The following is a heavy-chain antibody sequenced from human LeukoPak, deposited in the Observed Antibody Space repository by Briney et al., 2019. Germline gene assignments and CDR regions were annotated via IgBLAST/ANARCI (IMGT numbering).Heavy chain of an antibody. CDR1: GGSFSGYY. Sequence: SETLSLTCAVYGGSFSGYYWSWVRQPPGEGLEWIGEINHSGGTNCNPSLKSRVTISVDMSKNQFSLKLSSVTAADTAVYYCARGGKYCSSTTCYVAYWGQGALVTVSS. CDR2: INHSGGT. V-gene: IGHV4-34*01. CDR3: ARGGKYCSSTTCYVAY. D-gene: IGHD2-2*01. J-gene: IGHJ4*02.